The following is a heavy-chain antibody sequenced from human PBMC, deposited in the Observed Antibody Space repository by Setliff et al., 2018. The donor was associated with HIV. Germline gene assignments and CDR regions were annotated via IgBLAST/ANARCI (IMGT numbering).Heavy chain of an antibody. Sequence: PSETLSLTCAVYNGSFSGYYWTWIRQPPGKGLEWIGEINHSGSTNYSPSLKSRVTISVDASKNQFSLKLSSVTAADTAVHYCARSRESSGYYRDYYYYLDVWGKGTTVTVSS. J-gene: IGHJ6*03. CDR3: ARSRESSGYYRDYYYYLDV. CDR2: INHSGST. D-gene: IGHD6-19*01. V-gene: IGHV4-34*01. CDR1: NGSFSGYY.